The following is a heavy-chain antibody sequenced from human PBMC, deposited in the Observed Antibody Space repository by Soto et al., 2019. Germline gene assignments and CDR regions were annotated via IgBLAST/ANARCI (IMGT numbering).Heavy chain of an antibody. V-gene: IGHV3-48*02. CDR1: GFTFSSYS. D-gene: IGHD6-19*01. CDR3: LRDERQWLERGSAGEI. CDR2: ISSSSSAI. Sequence: GGSLRLSCAASGFTFSSYSMNWVRQAPGKGLEWVSYISSSSSAIYYADSVKGRFTISRDNAKNSLYLQMNSLRDEDTAVYYCLRDERQWLERGSAGEIWGQGTLVNVSS. J-gene: IGHJ4*02.